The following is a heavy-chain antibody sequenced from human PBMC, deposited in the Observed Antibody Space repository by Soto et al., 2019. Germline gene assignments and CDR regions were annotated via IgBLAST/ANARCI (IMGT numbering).Heavy chain of an antibody. J-gene: IGHJ6*02. D-gene: IGHD6-13*01. CDR1: GYTLTELS. CDR2: FDPEDGET. Sequence: ASVKVSCKVSGYTLTELSMHWVRQAPGKGLEWMGGFDPEDGETIYAQKLQGRVTMTEDTSTDTAYMELSSLRSEDTSVYYCVGYSSPYYYYYGMDVWGQGTTVTVSS. V-gene: IGHV1-24*01. CDR3: VGYSSPYYYYYGMDV.